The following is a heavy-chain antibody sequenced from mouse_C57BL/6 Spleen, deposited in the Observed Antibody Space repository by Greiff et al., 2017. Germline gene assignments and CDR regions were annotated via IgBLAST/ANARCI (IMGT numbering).Heavy chain of an antibody. V-gene: IGHV5-16*01. J-gene: IGHJ4*01. CDR1: GFTFSDYY. CDR2: INYDGSST. Sequence: EVQLVESEGGLVQPGSSMKLSCTASGFTFSDYYMAWVRQVPEKGLEWVANINYDGSSTYYLDSLKSRFIISRDNAKNILYLQMSSLKSEDTATYYCARGGSLYYAMDYWGQGTSVTVSS. CDR3: ARGGSLYYAMDY.